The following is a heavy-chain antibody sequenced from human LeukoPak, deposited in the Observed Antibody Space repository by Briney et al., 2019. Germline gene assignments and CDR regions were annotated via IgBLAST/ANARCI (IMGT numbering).Heavy chain of an antibody. Sequence: GGSLRLSCAASGFTFSSYAMSWVRQAPGKGLEWVSAISGSGGSTYYADSVKGRFSISRDNSKNTLYLQMYSLRAEDTAVYYCAKHYLNLFQNHDYWGQGTLVTVSS. V-gene: IGHV3-23*01. CDR2: ISGSGGST. D-gene: IGHD1-14*01. J-gene: IGHJ4*02. CDR1: GFTFSSYA. CDR3: AKHYLNLFQNHDY.